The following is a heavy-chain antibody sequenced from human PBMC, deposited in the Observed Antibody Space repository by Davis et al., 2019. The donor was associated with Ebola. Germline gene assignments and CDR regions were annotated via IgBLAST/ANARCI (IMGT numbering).Heavy chain of an antibody. CDR3: ARDREATYYYYYGMDV. CDR2: ISGSGGST. V-gene: IGHV3-23*01. D-gene: IGHD5-24*01. J-gene: IGHJ6*04. CDR1: GFTFSSYA. Sequence: PGGSLRLSCAASGFTFSSYAMSWVRQAPGKGLEWVSAISGSGGSTYYADSVKGRFTISRDNAKNSLYLQMNSLRAEDTAVYYCARDREATYYYYYGMDVWGKGTTVTVSS.